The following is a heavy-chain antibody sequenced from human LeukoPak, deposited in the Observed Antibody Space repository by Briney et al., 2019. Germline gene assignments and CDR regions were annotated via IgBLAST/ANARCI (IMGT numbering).Heavy chain of an antibody. Sequence: SETLSLTCTVSGVSINGHYWSWIRQTPGKGLEWIGYIYYIGRTNYNPSLKSRVTISVDTSKNQFSLKLSSVTAADTAVYYCARDSYSSSPIDYWGQGTLVTVSS. V-gene: IGHV4-59*11. D-gene: IGHD6-6*01. J-gene: IGHJ4*02. CDR2: IYYIGRT. CDR1: GVSINGHY. CDR3: ARDSYSSSPIDY.